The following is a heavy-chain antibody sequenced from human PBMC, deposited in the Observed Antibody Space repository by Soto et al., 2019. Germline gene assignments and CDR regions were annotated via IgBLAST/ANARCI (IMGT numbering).Heavy chain of an antibody. D-gene: IGHD4-17*01. CDR3: AKQVYGGNPSPSGR. CDR1: GFTFSDFA. V-gene: IGHV3-23*01. J-gene: IGHJ4*02. CDR2: MTGSGDTT. Sequence: EVQLLESGGALVQPGGSLRLSCRGSGFTFSDFAMNWVRQPPNKGLEWVSNMTGSGDTTYYAESVKGRFNISRDNSKNTLFLHMTALRADDTAIYFCAKQVYGGNPSPSGRWGQGTLVTVA.